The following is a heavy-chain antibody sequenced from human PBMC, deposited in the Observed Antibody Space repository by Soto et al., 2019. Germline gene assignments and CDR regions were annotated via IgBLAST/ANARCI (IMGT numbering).Heavy chain of an antibody. CDR1: GFTFSSYA. J-gene: IGHJ4*02. CDR2: ISYDGSNK. D-gene: IGHD6-19*01. V-gene: IGHV3-30-3*01. Sequence: GGSLRLSCAASGFTFSSYAMHWVRQAPGKGLEWVAVISYDGSNKYYADSVKGRFTISRDNSKNTLYLQMNSLRAEDTAVYYCARGSSGWYVIDYWGQGTLVTVSS. CDR3: ARGSSGWYVIDY.